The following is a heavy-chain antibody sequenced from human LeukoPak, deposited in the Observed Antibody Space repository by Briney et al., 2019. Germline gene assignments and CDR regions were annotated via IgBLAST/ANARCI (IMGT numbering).Heavy chain of an antibody. D-gene: IGHD6-19*01. CDR2: ISYDGSNK. J-gene: IGHJ4*02. CDR1: GFTFSSYA. V-gene: IGHV3-30*04. CDR3: ARARWLVPPDY. Sequence: GRSLRLSCAASGFTFSSYAMHWVRQAPGKGLEWVAVISYDGSNKYYADSVKGRFTISRDNSKNTLYLQMNSLRAEDTAVYYCARARWLVPPDYWGQGTLVTVSS.